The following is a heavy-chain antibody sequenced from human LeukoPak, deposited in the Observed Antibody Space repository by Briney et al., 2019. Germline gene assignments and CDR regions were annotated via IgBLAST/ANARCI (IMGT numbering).Heavy chain of an antibody. J-gene: IGHJ4*02. CDR1: GFPLSSYS. CDR3: VRLKGSYFDY. Sequence: GGSLSLSCAASGFPLSSYSINWVRQAPGKGLEWVSYISSSGSAIYYVDSVKGRFTVSRDNAKNSLFLQMNSPRAEDTAVYYCVRLKGSYFDYWGQGALVTVSS. D-gene: IGHD2-15*01. V-gene: IGHV3-48*01. CDR2: ISSSGSAI.